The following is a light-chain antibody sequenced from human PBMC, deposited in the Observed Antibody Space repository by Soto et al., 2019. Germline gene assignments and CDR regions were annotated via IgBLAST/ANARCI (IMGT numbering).Light chain of an antibody. Sequence: VLTQSPGTLSFSPGERATLSCRASQTVRNNYLAWYQQKPGQAPRLLIYGASTRATGIPDRFSGSGSGTDFTLTVSRLEPEDFAVYYCQQYNSSPRAFGQGTKVDIK. J-gene: IGKJ1*01. CDR2: GAS. V-gene: IGKV3-20*01. CDR1: QTVRNNY. CDR3: QQYNSSPRA.